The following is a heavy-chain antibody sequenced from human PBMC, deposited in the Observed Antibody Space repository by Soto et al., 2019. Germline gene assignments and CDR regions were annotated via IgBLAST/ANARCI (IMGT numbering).Heavy chain of an antibody. V-gene: IGHV1-69*12. CDR2: IIPIFGTA. CDR3: ARDGIVATIRYYYYYGMDV. J-gene: IGHJ6*02. CDR1: GGTFSSYA. Sequence: QVQLVQSGAEVKKPGSSVKVSCKASGGTFSSYAISWVRQAPGQGLEWMGGIIPIFGTANYAQKFQGRVTITADESTSTAYMELSSLRSEDTAVHYCARDGIVATIRYYYYYGMDVWGQGTTVTVSS. D-gene: IGHD5-12*01.